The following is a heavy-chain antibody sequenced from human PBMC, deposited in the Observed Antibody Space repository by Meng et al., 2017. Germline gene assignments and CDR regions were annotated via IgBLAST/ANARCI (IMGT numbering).Heavy chain of an antibody. Sequence: GESLKISCAASGFTFSSYSMNWVRQAPGKGLEWVSSISSSSSYIYYADSVKGRFTISRDNSKNTLYLQMNSLRAEDTAVYYCARGLAYSSSWYWFDYWGQGTLVTVSS. CDR1: GFTFSSYS. V-gene: IGHV3-21*01. CDR3: ARGLAYSSSWYWFDY. D-gene: IGHD6-13*01. CDR2: ISSSSSYI. J-gene: IGHJ4*02.